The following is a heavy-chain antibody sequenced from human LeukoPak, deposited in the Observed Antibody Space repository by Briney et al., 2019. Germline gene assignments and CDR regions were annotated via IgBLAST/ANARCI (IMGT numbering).Heavy chain of an antibody. CDR3: ALYCSGGSCHLDAFDI. J-gene: IGHJ3*02. CDR2: IYYSGRT. Sequence: SETLSLTCTVSGGSISSSSYYWGWIRPPPGKGREWIGSIYYSGRTYYNPSLKSLVTISVDTSKNHFSLKLSSVTAADTAVYYCALYCSGGSCHLDAFDIWGQGTMVTVSS. CDR1: GGSISSSSYY. V-gene: IGHV4-39*02. D-gene: IGHD2-15*01.